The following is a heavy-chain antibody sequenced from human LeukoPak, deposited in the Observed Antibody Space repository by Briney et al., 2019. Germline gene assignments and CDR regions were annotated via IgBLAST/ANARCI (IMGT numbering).Heavy chain of an antibody. V-gene: IGHV4-34*01. CDR2: INHSGST. J-gene: IGHJ4*02. D-gene: IGHD3-22*01. Sequence: SETLSLTCAVYGGSFSGYYWSWIRQPPGRGLEWIGEINHSGSTNYNPSLKSRVTISVDTSKNQFSLKLSSVTAADTAVYYCATSKGVDYYDSSGYPYYFGYWGQGTLVTVSS. CDR3: ATSKGVDYYDSSGYPYYFGY. CDR1: GGSFSGYY.